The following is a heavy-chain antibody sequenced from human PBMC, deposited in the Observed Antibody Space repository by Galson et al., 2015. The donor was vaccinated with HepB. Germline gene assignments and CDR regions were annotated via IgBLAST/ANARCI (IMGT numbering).Heavy chain of an antibody. D-gene: IGHD6-13*01. CDR2: IYSGGST. J-gene: IGHJ6*02. V-gene: IGHV3-66*02. CDR1: GFTVSSNY. CDR3: AKEGSYSSTLNYYYYGMDV. Sequence: SLRLSCAASGFTVSSNYMSWVRQAPGKGLEWVSVIYSGGSTYYADSVKGRFTISRDNSKNTLYLQMNSLRAEDTAVCYCAKEGSYSSTLNYYYYGMDVWGQGTTVTVSS.